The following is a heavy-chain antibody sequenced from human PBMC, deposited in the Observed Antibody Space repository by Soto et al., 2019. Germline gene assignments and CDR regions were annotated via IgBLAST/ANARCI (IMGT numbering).Heavy chain of an antibody. CDR2: ISYDGSNK. J-gene: IGHJ6*02. V-gene: IGHV3-30*18. CDR1: GFTFSSYG. CDR3: AKDQDYYYDSSGYSAGYYYGMDV. D-gene: IGHD3-22*01. Sequence: HPGGSLRLSCAASGFTFSSYGMHWVRQAPGKGLEWVAVISYDGSNKYYADSVKGRFTISRDNSKNTLYLQMNSLRAEDTAVYYCAKDQDYYYDSSGYSAGYYYGMDVWGQGTTVTVSS.